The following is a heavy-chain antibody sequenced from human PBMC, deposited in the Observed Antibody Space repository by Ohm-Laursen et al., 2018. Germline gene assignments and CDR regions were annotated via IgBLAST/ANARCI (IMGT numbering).Heavy chain of an antibody. CDR2: ISGSGGST. J-gene: IGHJ4*02. D-gene: IGHD3-9*01. V-gene: IGHV3-23*01. CDR3: AKKRSGILTGYYIY. CDR1: GFTFSSYA. Sequence: SLRLSCTASGFTFSSYAMSWVRQAPGKGLEWASAISGSGGSTYYADSVKGRFTISRDNSKNTLYLQMNSLRAEDTAVYYCAKKRSGILTGYYIYWGQGTLVTVSS.